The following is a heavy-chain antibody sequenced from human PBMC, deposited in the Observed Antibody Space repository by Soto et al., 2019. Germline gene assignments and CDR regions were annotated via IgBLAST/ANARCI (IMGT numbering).Heavy chain of an antibody. D-gene: IGHD3-16*02. Sequence: EVQLVETGGGLIQPGGSLRLSCAASGFTVSANYMSWVRQPPGKGLEWVSVIYSGGSTYYADSVRGRFTISRDNSKNTLYVQMDSLRAEDTAMYYCAGGLRHGGGIVIPRLDYWGQGTLVTVSS. CDR1: GFTVSANY. J-gene: IGHJ4*02. CDR3: AGGLRHGGGIVIPRLDY. V-gene: IGHV3-53*02. CDR2: IYSGGST.